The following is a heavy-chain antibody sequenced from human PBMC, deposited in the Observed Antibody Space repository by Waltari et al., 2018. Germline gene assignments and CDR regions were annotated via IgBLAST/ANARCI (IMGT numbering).Heavy chain of an antibody. CDR3: ATVLTTVPTYWFDP. D-gene: IGHD4-4*01. CDR2: VDPADSET. V-gene: IGHV1-69-2*01. CDR1: GSTFPDYY. Sequence: EVQLVQSGAEVKKPGATVKISCKASGSTFPDYYIHSVQQAPGKGLEWMGRVDPADSETIYAEKFQGRVTITADTSTDTAYMELSSLRSEDTAVYYCATVLTTVPTYWFDPWGQGTLVTVSS. J-gene: IGHJ5*02.